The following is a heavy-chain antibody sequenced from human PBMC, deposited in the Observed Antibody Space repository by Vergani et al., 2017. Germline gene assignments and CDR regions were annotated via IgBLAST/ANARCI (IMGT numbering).Heavy chain of an antibody. CDR3: TKSPGFGDVFDF. CDR1: GFSFRSYA. J-gene: IGHJ4*02. Sequence: EVQLLESGGGLIHPGASLTLSCAASGFSFRSYAMGWVRQAPGKGLEWVSLISSSSGDKYYADFVKGRFTISRDNTVNTLFLQMNNLNVEDTAKYYCTKSPGFGDVFDFWGQGAVVSVSS. CDR2: ISSSSGDK. D-gene: IGHD3-10*01. V-gene: IGHV3-23*01.